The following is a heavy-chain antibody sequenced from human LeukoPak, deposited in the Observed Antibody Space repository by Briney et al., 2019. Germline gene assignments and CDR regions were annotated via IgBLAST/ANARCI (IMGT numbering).Heavy chain of an antibody. V-gene: IGHV1-3*01. CDR2: INAGNGNT. D-gene: IGHD2-2*01. CDR1: GYTFTSYA. CDR3: ARSRHIVVVPAAMPHWFDP. Sequence: ASVKVSCKASGYTFTSYAMHWVRQAPGQRLEWMGWINAGNGNTKYSQKFQGRVTITADKSTSTAYMELSSLRSEDTAVYYCARSRHIVVVPAAMPHWFDPWGQGTLVTVSS. J-gene: IGHJ5*02.